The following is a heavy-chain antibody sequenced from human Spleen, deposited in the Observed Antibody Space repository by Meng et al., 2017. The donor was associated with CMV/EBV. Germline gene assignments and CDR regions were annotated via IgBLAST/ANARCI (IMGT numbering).Heavy chain of an antibody. J-gene: IGHJ5*02. V-gene: IGHV1-18*01. CDR2: ISAYNGNT. Sequence: ASVKVSCKASGYTFTSYGISWVRQAPEQGLEWMGWISAYNGNTNYAQKRQGRVTMTTDTSTSTAYMELRSLRSDATAVYYCARDMALTYCSSTSCPPHGFDPWGQGTLVTVSS. CDR3: ARDMALTYCSSTSCPPHGFDP. CDR1: GYTFTSYG. D-gene: IGHD2-2*01.